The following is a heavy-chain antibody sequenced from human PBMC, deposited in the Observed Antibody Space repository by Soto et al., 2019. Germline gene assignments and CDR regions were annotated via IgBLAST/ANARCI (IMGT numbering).Heavy chain of an antibody. D-gene: IGHD6-6*01. Sequence: EVELVESGGGLVKPGESLKLSCAASGFTFRTYNMIWVRQAPGKGLEWLASVSSGCSNIYYAASVKGRFTISRDNAQNSLFLQINSLSAEDTAVYYCARQYPSSSRHFDHWGQGTLVTVSA. CDR2: VSSGCSNI. CDR1: GFTFRTYN. V-gene: IGHV3-21*01. J-gene: IGHJ4*02. CDR3: ARQYPSSSRHFDH.